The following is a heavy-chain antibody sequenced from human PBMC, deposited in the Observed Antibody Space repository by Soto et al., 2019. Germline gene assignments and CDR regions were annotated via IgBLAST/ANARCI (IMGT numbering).Heavy chain of an antibody. V-gene: IGHV3-33*01. J-gene: IGHJ3*02. CDR3: ARQRITIFGVALDAFDI. CDR2: IWYDGSNK. Sequence: ESGGGVVQPGRSLRLSCAASGFTFSSYGMHWVRQAPGKGLEWVAVIWYDGSNKYYADSVKGRFTISRDNSKNTLYLQMNSLRAEDTAVYYCARQRITIFGVALDAFDIWGQGTMVTVSS. CDR1: GFTFSSYG. D-gene: IGHD3-3*01.